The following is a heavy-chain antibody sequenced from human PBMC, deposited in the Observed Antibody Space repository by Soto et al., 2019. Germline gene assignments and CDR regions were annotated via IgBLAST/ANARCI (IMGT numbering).Heavy chain of an antibody. CDR2: IYSGGST. V-gene: IGHV3-53*05. CDR1: GFTVSSNY. D-gene: IGHD2-2*01. Sequence: EVQLVETGGGLIQPGGSLRLSCAASGFTVSSNYMSWVRQAPGKGLEWVSVIYSGGSTYYADSVKGRFTISRDNSKNTLYLKMNSLRAEDTAVYYCARGHGIVVVPAAIDYYGMDVWGQGTTVTVSS. J-gene: IGHJ6*02. CDR3: ARGHGIVVVPAAIDYYGMDV.